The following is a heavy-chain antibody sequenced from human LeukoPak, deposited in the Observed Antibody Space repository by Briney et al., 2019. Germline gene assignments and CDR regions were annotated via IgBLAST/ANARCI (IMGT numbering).Heavy chain of an antibody. J-gene: IGHJ3*02. CDR2: ITGAGAST. CDR1: GFTFSSHA. Sequence: GGSLRLSCAASGFTFSSHAMSWVRQAPGKGLEWVSAITGAGASTYYADSVKGRYAISRDNSKNTLYLQMTSLRAEDTAVYYCAKARGWYAILDASDIWGQGTMVTVSS. D-gene: IGHD6-19*01. CDR3: AKARGWYAILDASDI. V-gene: IGHV3-23*01.